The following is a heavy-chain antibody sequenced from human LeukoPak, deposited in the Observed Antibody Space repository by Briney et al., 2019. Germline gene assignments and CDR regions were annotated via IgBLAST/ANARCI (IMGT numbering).Heavy chain of an antibody. CDR3: ASGESVYGSGNAGLYFDY. V-gene: IGHV1-2*02. J-gene: IGHJ4*02. D-gene: IGHD3-10*01. CDR2: INPNSGGT. CDR1: GYTFTDYY. Sequence: ASAKVSCKASGYTFTDYYIHWVRQAPGQGLEWMAWINPNSGGTNYAQKFQGRVTMTRDTSISTAYMELSSLRSDDTAVYYCASGESVYGSGNAGLYFDYWGQGTLVTVSS.